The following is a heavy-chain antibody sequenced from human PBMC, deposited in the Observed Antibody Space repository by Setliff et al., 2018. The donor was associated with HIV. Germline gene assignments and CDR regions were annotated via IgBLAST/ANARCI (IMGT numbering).Heavy chain of an antibody. CDR3: ANDEVGFPRITFIKVIIRV. V-gene: IGHV3-48*03. J-gene: IGHJ6*04. Sequence: GGSLRLSCEASGFTFSDYEMSWVRQAPGKGVEWVSYISTNDGTVYYADSVKGRFTVSRDNAENSLSLRMNSLKAEDTAVYFCANDEVGFPRITFIKVIIRVWGKGTTVTVSS. D-gene: IGHD3-10*01. CDR1: GFTFSDYE. CDR2: ISTNDGTV.